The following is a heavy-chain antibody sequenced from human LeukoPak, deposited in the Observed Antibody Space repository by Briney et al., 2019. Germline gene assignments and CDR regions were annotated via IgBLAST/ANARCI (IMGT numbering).Heavy chain of an antibody. CDR3: ATGVVTGTSR. J-gene: IGHJ4*02. CDR2: IRSKTEGETK. Sequence: PGGSLRLSCAVSRITFRNAWMSWVRQAPGKGLEWVARIRSKTEGETKEYAASVKGRFTISRDDSRSRLYLQMNSLKTEDTAVYYCATGVVTGTSRWSQGTLVTVSS. CDR1: RITFRNAW. V-gene: IGHV3-15*01. D-gene: IGHD1-1*01.